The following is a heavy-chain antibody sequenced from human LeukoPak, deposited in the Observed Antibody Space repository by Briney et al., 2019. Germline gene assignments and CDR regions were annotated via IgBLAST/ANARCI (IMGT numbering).Heavy chain of an antibody. Sequence: GGSLRLSCAASGFTFSSYSMNWVRQAPGKGLEWVSSISSSSSYIYYADSVKGRFTISRDNAKNSLYLQMNSLRAEDTAVYYCARDQVAIAPPHGYDYWGQGTLVTVSS. CDR2: ISSSSSYI. CDR1: GFTFSSYS. D-gene: IGHD6-6*01. V-gene: IGHV3-21*01. CDR3: ARDQVAIAPPHGYDY. J-gene: IGHJ4*02.